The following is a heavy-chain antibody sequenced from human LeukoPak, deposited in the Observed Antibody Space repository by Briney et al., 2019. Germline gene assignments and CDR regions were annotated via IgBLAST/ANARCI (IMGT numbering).Heavy chain of an antibody. CDR2: INQDGGEK. Sequence: GGSLRLSCAASGFTFSSYWMSWVRQAPGKGLEWVANINQDGGEKYYVDSVKGRFTISRDNAKNSLYLQMNSLRAEDTAVYHCATGRSCTTCYLPDYWGQGTLVTVSS. CDR1: GFTFSSYW. CDR3: ATGRSCTTCYLPDY. D-gene: IGHD2-2*01. J-gene: IGHJ4*02. V-gene: IGHV3-7*01.